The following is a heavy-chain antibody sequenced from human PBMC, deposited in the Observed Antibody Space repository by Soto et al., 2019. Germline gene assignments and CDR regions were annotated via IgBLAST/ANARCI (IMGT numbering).Heavy chain of an antibody. CDR3: AKIRAQYYDILTGYPYWYFDL. D-gene: IGHD3-9*01. J-gene: IGHJ2*01. CDR2: IIPILGIE. Sequence: QVQLVQSGAEVKKPGSSVKVSCKASGGTFSSYTISWVRQAPGQGLEWMGRIIPILGIENYAQKFQGRVTITADKSTSTTYMDLSSLRSEDTAVYYCAKIRAQYYDILTGYPYWYFDLWGRGTLVTVSS. CDR1: GGTFSSYT. V-gene: IGHV1-69*02.